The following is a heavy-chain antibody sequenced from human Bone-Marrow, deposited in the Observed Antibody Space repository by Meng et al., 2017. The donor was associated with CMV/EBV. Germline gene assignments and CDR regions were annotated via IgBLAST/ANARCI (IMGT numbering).Heavy chain of an antibody. V-gene: IGHV3-74*01. CDR3: ARELPATWDPFDY. Sequence: GGSLRLSCAASGFNFRTSWIHWVRQAPGKGLVWVSRINSDGSSISYADFVKGRFTISRDDAKSSLYLDMTSLRVDDTALYYCARELPATWDPFDYWGRGTLVTVSS. CDR2: INSDGSSI. D-gene: IGHD6-25*01. J-gene: IGHJ4*02. CDR1: GFNFRTSW.